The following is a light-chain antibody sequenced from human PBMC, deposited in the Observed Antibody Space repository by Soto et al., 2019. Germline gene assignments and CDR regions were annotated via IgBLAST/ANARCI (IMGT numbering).Light chain of an antibody. CDR3: QKYNSAPSIT. CDR1: QSVSGW. J-gene: IGKJ5*01. Sequence: DIQMTQSPSTLSASVGDTVTVTCRASQSVSGWLAWYQQKPGEAPKLLIYDASALQSGVPSRFSGSGSGTDFTLTISSLQSEDVATYYCQKYNSAPSITFGQGTRLENK. CDR2: DAS. V-gene: IGKV1-27*01.